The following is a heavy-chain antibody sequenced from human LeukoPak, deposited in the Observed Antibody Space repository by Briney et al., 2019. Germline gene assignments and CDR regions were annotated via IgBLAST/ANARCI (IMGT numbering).Heavy chain of an antibody. CDR2: IYHSGST. D-gene: IGHD5-18*01. J-gene: IGHJ4*02. Sequence: SETLSLTCAVSGFSISSGGYSWSWLRQPPGKGLEWIGYIYHSGSTYYNPSLKSRVTISVDRSKNQFSLKLSSVTAADTAVYYCARVRYSYGLNYFDYWGQGTLGTVSS. CDR3: ARVRYSYGLNYFDY. V-gene: IGHV4-30-2*01. CDR1: GFSISSGGYS.